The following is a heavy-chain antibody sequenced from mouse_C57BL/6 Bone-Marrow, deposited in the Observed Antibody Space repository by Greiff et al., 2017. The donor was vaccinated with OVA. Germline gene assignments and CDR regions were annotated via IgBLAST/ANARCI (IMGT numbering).Heavy chain of an antibody. CDR3: ARHYDYDSAWFAY. CDR2: INPYNGDT. Sequence: VQLQQSGPELVKPGDSVKISCKASGYSFTGYFMNWVMQSHGRSLEWIGRINPYNGDTFYNQKFKGKATLTVDKSSSTAHMELRSLTSEDSAVYYCARHYDYDSAWFAYWGQGTLVTVSA. D-gene: IGHD2-4*01. V-gene: IGHV1-20*01. CDR1: GYSFTGYF. J-gene: IGHJ3*01.